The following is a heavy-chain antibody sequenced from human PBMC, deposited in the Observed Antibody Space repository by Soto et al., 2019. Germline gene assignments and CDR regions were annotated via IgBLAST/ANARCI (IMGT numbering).Heavy chain of an antibody. CDR3: ARGYCSGGSCYPDFDY. J-gene: IGHJ4*02. Sequence: GGSLRLSCAASGFTFSSFGMHWVRQAPGKGLEWVAVIWYDGSNKYYADSVKGRFTISRDNSKNTLYLQMNSLRAEDTAVYYYARGYCSGGSCYPDFDYWGQGTLVTVS. CDR1: GFTFSSFG. V-gene: IGHV3-33*08. D-gene: IGHD2-15*01. CDR2: IWYDGSNK.